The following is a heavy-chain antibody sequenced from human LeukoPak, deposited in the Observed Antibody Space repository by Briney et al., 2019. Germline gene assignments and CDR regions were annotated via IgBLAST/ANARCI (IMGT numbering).Heavy chain of an antibody. CDR3: VACSSASCYGDRFDP. CDR2: ISADGST. Sequence: GGSPRLSCAASGFTFGSYAMTWVRQAPGKGLEWVSSISADGSTYYAVSVRGRFTISRDNSKDTLFLQMNSLRAEDTALYYCVACSSASCYGDRFDPWGQGTLVTVSS. D-gene: IGHD2-2*01. J-gene: IGHJ5*02. V-gene: IGHV3-23*01. CDR1: GFTFGSYA.